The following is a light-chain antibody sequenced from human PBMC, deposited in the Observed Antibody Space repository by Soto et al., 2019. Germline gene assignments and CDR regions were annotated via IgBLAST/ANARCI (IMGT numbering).Light chain of an antibody. CDR3: RQYNNCPIT. CDR1: QGIGTL. V-gene: IGKV3-15*01. Sequence: EVVMTQSPATLSVSPGEGATLSCRASQGIGTLLAWYQQRPGQAPRLLIYGASTSGTGLPARFIGRGSGTEITLNIASLQTEDFAVYSCRQYNNCPITFGGRANDEI. CDR2: GAS. J-gene: IGKJ4*01.